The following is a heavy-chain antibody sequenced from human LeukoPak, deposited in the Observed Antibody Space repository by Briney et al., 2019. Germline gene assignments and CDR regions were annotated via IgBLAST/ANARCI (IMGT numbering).Heavy chain of an antibody. V-gene: IGHV4-4*02. Sequence: TLSLTCTVSGDSINSLDLWSWVRQPPGKGLEWIGEMYLSGTTHSNPSVKSRVTISIDKSKNQFFLNLSSVTAADTAVYYCAGLVGRYSSGLYYYYFDYWGQGTLVTVSS. CDR3: AGLVGRYSSGLYYYYFDY. CDR2: MYLSGTT. J-gene: IGHJ4*02. D-gene: IGHD3-22*01. CDR1: GDSINSLDL.